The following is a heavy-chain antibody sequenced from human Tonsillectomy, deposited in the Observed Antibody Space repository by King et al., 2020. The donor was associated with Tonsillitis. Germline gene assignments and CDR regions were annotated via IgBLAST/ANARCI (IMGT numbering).Heavy chain of an antibody. D-gene: IGHD3-3*01. J-gene: IGHJ4*02. CDR2: ISHSGST. Sequence: VQLQQWGAGLLKPSGTLSLTCAVYGGSFSGYYWGWIRQPPGKGLEWIGEISHSGSTNYNPSLKSRVTISLDTSKNQFSLKLTSVTAADTAVYYCARGKYDFWSAYPDYFDYWARGTPVTVSS. CDR1: GGSFSGYY. CDR3: ARGKYDFWSAYPDYFDY. V-gene: IGHV4-34*01.